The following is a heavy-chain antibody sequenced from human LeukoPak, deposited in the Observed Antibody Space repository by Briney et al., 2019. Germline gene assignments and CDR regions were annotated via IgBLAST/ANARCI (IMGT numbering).Heavy chain of an antibody. Sequence: GSLRLSCAASGFTFISYAMSWVRQAPGKGLEWVSVISGSGGSTHYADSAKGRFTISRDNSKNTLYLQMSSLRAEDTAVYYCAKESPVFDYWGQGTLVTVSS. CDR2: ISGSGGST. CDR1: GFTFISYA. CDR3: AKESPVFDY. J-gene: IGHJ4*02. V-gene: IGHV3-23*01.